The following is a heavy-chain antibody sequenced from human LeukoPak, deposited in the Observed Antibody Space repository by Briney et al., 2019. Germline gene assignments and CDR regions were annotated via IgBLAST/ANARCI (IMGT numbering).Heavy chain of an antibody. Sequence: GASVKVSCKASGYTFTSYGISWVRQAPGQGLEWMGWISAYNGNTNYAQKLQGRVTMTTDTSTSTAYMELGSLRSDDTAVYYCAKTFSSWYNGMDVWGQGTTVTVSS. CDR2: ISAYNGNT. CDR3: AKTFSSWYNGMDV. CDR1: GYTFTSYG. V-gene: IGHV1-18*01. D-gene: IGHD6-13*01. J-gene: IGHJ6*02.